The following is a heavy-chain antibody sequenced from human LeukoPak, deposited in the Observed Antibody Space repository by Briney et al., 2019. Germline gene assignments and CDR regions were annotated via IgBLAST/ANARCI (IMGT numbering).Heavy chain of an antibody. V-gene: IGHV3-11*06. D-gene: IGHD3-16*02. CDR1: GFRFDYY. J-gene: IGHJ4*02. CDR2: ISSSSSYT. Sequence: GGSLRLSCAASGFRFDYYMSWIRQTPGKGLEWVSYISSSSSYTNYADSVKGRFTISRDSAKNSLYLQMNSLRAEDTAVYYCARGGVKHLDNWGQGTLVTVSS. CDR3: ARGGVKHLDN.